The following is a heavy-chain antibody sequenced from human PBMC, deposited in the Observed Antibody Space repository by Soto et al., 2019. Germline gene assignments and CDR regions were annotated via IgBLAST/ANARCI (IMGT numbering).Heavy chain of an antibody. J-gene: IGHJ4*01. CDR1: GVSISRYY. Sequence: SLTCSVSGVSISRYYWIRLRQPPGKGLEFIGSIYYSWSTYNNPSLRSRVSMSIDTSKAQFSLKLKSVTAADTPMYLCARQRTSVVTQDYFD. V-gene: IGHV4-59*04. D-gene: IGHD2-21*02. CDR3: ARQRTSVVTQDYFD. CDR2: IYYSWST.